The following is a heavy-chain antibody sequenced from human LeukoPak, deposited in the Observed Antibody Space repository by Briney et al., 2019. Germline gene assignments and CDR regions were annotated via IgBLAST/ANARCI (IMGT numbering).Heavy chain of an antibody. V-gene: IGHV3-30*18. D-gene: IGHD4-17*01. J-gene: IGHJ6*02. CDR3: AKIRATVTTAGGYYYYYGMDV. CDR1: GFTFSSYG. Sequence: PGRSLRLSCAASGFTFSSYGMHWVRQAPGKGLEWVAVISYDGSNKYYADSVKGRFTISRDNSKNTLYLQMNSLRAEDTAVYYCAKIRATVTTAGGYYYYYGMDVWGQGTTVTASS. CDR2: ISYDGSNK.